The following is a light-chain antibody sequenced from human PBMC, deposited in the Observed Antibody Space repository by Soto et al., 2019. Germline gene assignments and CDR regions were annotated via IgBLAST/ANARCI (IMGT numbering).Light chain of an antibody. Sequence: QSVLTQPPSASGTPGQRVTISCSGSSSNVGSNTVSWYQQLPGTAPKVLIYSDDQRPSGVPDRFSGSRSGSSASLAISGLQSGDEADYYCAAWDASLGGFYVFGSGTKLTVL. CDR1: SSNVGSNT. J-gene: IGLJ1*01. CDR2: SDD. V-gene: IGLV1-44*01. CDR3: AAWDASLGGFYV.